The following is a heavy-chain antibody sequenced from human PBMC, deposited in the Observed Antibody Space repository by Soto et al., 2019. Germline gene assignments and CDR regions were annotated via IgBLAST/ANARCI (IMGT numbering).Heavy chain of an antibody. V-gene: IGHV3-64*04. Sequence: GGSLRLSCSASGFTFSSYAMHWVRQAPGKGLEYVSSISTNGGSTHYADSVKGRFTISRDNSKNTQYLQMNSLRAEDTAVYYCARGIAAAGTSAFDYWGQGALVTVS. D-gene: IGHD6-13*01. CDR2: ISTNGGST. J-gene: IGHJ4*02. CDR3: ARGIAAAGTSAFDY. CDR1: GFTFSSYA.